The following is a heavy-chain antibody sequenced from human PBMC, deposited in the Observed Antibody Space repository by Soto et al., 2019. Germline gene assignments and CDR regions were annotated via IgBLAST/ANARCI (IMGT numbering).Heavy chain of an antibody. J-gene: IGHJ5*02. Sequence: EASVKVSCKASGGTFSSYAISWVRQAPGQGLEWMGGIIPIFGTANYAQKFQGRVTITADESTSTAYMELSSLRSEDTAVYYCARDPRVVAAKNWFDPWGQGTLVTVSS. CDR2: IIPIFGTA. CDR3: ARDPRVVAAKNWFDP. V-gene: IGHV1-69*13. CDR1: GGTFSSYA. D-gene: IGHD2-15*01.